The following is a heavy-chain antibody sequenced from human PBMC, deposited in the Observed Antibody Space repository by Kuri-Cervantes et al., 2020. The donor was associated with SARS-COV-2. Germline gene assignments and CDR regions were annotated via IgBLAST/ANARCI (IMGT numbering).Heavy chain of an antibody. J-gene: IGHJ3*02. CDR3: ARDPDDITGTADALDI. V-gene: IGHV3-30-3*01. D-gene: IGHD1-7*01. CDR1: GFTFSSYA. CDR2: ISYDGSNK. Sequence: GESLKISCAASGFTFSSYAMHWVRQAPGKGLEWVAVISYDGSNKYYADSVKGRFTISRDNSKNTLYLQMNSLRAEDTAVYYCARDPDDITGTADALDIWGQGTMVTVSS.